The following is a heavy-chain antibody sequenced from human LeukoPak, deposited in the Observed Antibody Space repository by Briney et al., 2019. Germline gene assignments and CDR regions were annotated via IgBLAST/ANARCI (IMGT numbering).Heavy chain of an antibody. Sequence: PGRSLRLSCAASGFTFSSYGMHWVRQAPGKGLEWVAVISYDGSNKYYADSVKGRFTISRDSSKNTLYLQMNSLRAEDTAVYYCAKDMGEGGEDYWGQGTLVTVSS. J-gene: IGHJ4*02. D-gene: IGHD3-16*01. CDR3: AKDMGEGGEDY. V-gene: IGHV3-30*18. CDR1: GFTFSSYG. CDR2: ISYDGSNK.